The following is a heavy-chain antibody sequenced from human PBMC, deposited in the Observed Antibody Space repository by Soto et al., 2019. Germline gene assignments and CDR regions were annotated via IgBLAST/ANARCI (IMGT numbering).Heavy chain of an antibody. D-gene: IGHD6-6*01. J-gene: IGHJ6*02. CDR2: ISSSGSIQ. Sequence: QVQLVESGGGLVKPGGSLRLSCAASGFTVSDYYMNWIRQAPGKGLEWISYISSSGSIQHYADSVKGRFTISRDNAKNSLYLQMNSPRAEDTAVYYCVRRQQLAGTYGMDVWGQGTTVTVSS. CDR1: GFTVSDYY. V-gene: IGHV3-11*01. CDR3: VRRQQLAGTYGMDV.